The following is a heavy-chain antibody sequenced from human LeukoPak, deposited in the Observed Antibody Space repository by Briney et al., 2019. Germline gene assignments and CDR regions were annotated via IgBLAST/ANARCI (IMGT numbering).Heavy chain of an antibody. CDR1: GLTFSSYG. Sequence: GGSLRLSCAASGLTFSSYGMHWVRQAPGKGLEWVAFIRYDGSNKYYADSVKGRFTISRDNSKNTLYLQMNSLRAEDTAVYYCAKWGVVPAATIYWGQGTLVTVSS. CDR2: IRYDGSNK. J-gene: IGHJ4*02. CDR3: AKWGVVPAATIY. D-gene: IGHD2-2*01. V-gene: IGHV3-30*02.